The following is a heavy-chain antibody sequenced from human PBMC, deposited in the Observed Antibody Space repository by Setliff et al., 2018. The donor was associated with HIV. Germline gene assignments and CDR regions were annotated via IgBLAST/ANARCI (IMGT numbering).Heavy chain of an antibody. V-gene: IGHV4-59*08. CDR1: GGSISSYY. J-gene: IGHJ4*02. Sequence: TSETLSLTCTVSGGSISSYYWSWIRQPPGKGLEWIGHISYSGTTNYNPSLKSRVTISVDTSKNQFSLKLNSVTAADAAVYFCARASRWGSIPFDYWGQGTLVTVSS. D-gene: IGHD2-21*01. CDR2: ISYSGTT. CDR3: ARASRWGSIPFDY.